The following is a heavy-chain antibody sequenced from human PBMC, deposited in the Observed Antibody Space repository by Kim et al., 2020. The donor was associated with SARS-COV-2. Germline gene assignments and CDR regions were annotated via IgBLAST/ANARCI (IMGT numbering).Heavy chain of an antibody. Sequence: SGPTLVNPTQTLTLTCTFSGFAFNRSGVAVGWIRQPTGKALEWLALSYWDDDQRYNPSLSSRLTITTDTSKNQVVLQMTDMHPVDTATYYCAHRDDFWSGVYNWFDPWGQGILVTVSS. D-gene: IGHD3-3*01. CDR3: AHRDDFWSGVYNWFDP. J-gene: IGHJ5*02. CDR1: GFAFNRSGVA. V-gene: IGHV2-5*02. CDR2: SYWDDDQ.